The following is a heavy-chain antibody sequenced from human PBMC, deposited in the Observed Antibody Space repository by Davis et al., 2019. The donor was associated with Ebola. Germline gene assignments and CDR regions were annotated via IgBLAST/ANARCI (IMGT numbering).Heavy chain of an antibody. J-gene: IGHJ6*02. CDR2: IIPILGIA. CDR3: AGVGYRGYYGMDV. D-gene: IGHD5-24*01. V-gene: IGHV1-69*04. Sequence: AASVKVSCKASGGTFSSYAISWVRQAPGQGLEWMGRIIPILGIANYAQKFQGRVTITADKSTSTAYMELSSLRSEDTAVYYCAGVGYRGYYGMDVWGQGTTVTVSS. CDR1: GGTFSSYA.